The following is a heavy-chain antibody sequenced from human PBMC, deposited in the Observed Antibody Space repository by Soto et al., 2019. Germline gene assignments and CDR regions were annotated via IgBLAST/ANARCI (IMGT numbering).Heavy chain of an antibody. CDR2: INAGNGNT. CDR1: GYTFTSYA. Sequence: ASVKVSCKASGYTFTSYAMHWVRQAPGQRLEWMGWINAGNGNTKYSQKLQGRVTITRDTSASTVYMELSSLRSEDTTLYYCARGQCSSARCFHLDYWGQGSLVTVSS. V-gene: IGHV1-3*01. D-gene: IGHD2-2*01. J-gene: IGHJ4*02. CDR3: ARGQCSSARCFHLDY.